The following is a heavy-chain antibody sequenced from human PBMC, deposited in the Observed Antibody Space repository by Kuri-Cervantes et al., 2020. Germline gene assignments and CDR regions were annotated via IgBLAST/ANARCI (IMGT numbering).Heavy chain of an antibody. CDR1: GGTFSSYA. V-gene: IGHV1-69*13. J-gene: IGHJ3*02. D-gene: IGHD3-9*01. CDR2: IIPIFGTA. CDR3: ARGPDYDILTGYLRLHAFDI. Sequence: SVKVSCKASGGTFSSYAISWVRRAPGQGLEWMGGIIPIFGTANYAQKFQGRVTITADESTSTAYMELSSLRSEDTAVYYCARGPDYDILTGYLRLHAFDIWGQGTMVTVSS.